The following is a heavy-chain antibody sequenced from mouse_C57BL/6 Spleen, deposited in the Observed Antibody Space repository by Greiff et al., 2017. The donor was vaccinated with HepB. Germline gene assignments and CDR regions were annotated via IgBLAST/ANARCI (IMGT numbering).Heavy chain of an antibody. J-gene: IGHJ1*03. Sequence: VQLQQSGPELVKPGASVKISCKASGYAFSSSWMNWVKQRPGKGLEWIGRIYPGDGDTNYNGKFKGKATLTADKSSSTAYMQLSSLTSEDSAVYFCASPYYYGSSYDWYFDVWGTVTTVTVSS. CDR3: ASPYYYGSSYDWYFDV. CDR2: IYPGDGDT. CDR1: GYAFSSSW. V-gene: IGHV1-82*01. D-gene: IGHD1-1*01.